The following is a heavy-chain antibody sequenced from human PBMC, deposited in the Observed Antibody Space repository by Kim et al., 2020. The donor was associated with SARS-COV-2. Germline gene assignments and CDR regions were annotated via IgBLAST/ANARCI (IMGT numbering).Heavy chain of an antibody. J-gene: IGHJ5*02. V-gene: IGHV3-48*02. Sequence: YADSVKGRFTISRDNAKNSLYLQMNSLRDEDTAVYYCAKIAAQAGDWFDPWGQGTLVTVSS. D-gene: IGHD6-25*01. CDR3: AKIAAQAGDWFDP.